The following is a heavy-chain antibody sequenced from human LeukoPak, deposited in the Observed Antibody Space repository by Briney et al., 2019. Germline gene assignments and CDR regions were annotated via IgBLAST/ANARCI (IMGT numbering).Heavy chain of an antibody. Sequence: GASVRVSCKASGYTFTSYYMHWVRQAPGQGLEWMGVINPSIGSISYAQKFQRRVTMTRDTSTSTVYMELSRLRSEDTAVYLCARRGYFYGSGSCYPLDSWGQGTLATVSS. V-gene: IGHV1-46*01. D-gene: IGHD3-10*01. CDR2: INPSIGSI. CDR1: GYTFTSYY. CDR3: ARRGYFYGSGSCYPLDS. J-gene: IGHJ4*02.